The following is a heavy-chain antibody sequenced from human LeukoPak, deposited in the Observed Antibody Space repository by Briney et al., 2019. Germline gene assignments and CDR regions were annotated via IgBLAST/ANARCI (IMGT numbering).Heavy chain of an antibody. Sequence: GASVKVSCKASGYTFTSYDINWVRQATGQGLEWMGWMNPNSGNTGYAQKFQGRVTMTRNTSISTAYMELSSLRSEDTAVYYCARGHYDFWSGYPIPQYYYYGMDVWGQGTTVTVSS. J-gene: IGHJ6*02. CDR1: GYTFTSYD. CDR3: ARGHYDFWSGYPIPQYYYYGMDV. D-gene: IGHD3-3*01. CDR2: MNPNSGNT. V-gene: IGHV1-8*01.